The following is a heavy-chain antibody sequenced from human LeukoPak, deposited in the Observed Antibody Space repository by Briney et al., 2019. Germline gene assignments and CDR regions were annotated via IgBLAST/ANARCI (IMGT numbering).Heavy chain of an antibody. D-gene: IGHD3-22*01. CDR3: ARGGGYYDSSGYPTQRYYFDY. Sequence: SETLSLTCAVYGGSFSGYYWSWLRQPPGKGLEWIGYIYHSGSTYYNPSLKSRVTISVDRSKNQFSLKLSSVTAADTAVYYCARGGGYYDSSGYPTQRYYFDYWGQGTLVTVSS. CDR1: GGSFSGYY. J-gene: IGHJ4*02. CDR2: IYHSGST. V-gene: IGHV4-34*01.